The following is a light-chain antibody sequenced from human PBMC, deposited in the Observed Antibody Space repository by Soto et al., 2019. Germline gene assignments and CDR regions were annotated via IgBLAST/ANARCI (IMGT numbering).Light chain of an antibody. V-gene: IGKV3-11*01. Sequence: EIVLTQSPATLSLSPGERATLSCRASESITTYLGWYQQKPGQAPRPLIYDASNRATGIPARFSGSGSGTDFTLTVSSLEPEDSAVYCCQQRSSGVTFGQGTRLEIK. CDR3: QQRSSGVT. CDR2: DAS. CDR1: ESITTY. J-gene: IGKJ5*01.